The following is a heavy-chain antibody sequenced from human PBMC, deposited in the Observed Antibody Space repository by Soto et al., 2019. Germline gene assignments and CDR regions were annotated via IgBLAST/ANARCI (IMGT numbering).Heavy chain of an antibody. J-gene: IGHJ6*02. V-gene: IGHV1-69*12. D-gene: IGHD4-4*01. CDR3: ARDNDRLQLGGNYYYLLDV. CDR1: GGTFSSSA. Sequence: QVQLVQSGAEMKEPGSSVKVSCKTSGGTFSSSAISWLRQAPGHGLEWMGGLSPLFRTPDYAQKFQGRVTIAADESTSKAYMELRSMRSEDTAVYYCARDNDRLQLGGNYYYLLDVGGQGTTITVSS. CDR2: LSPLFRTP.